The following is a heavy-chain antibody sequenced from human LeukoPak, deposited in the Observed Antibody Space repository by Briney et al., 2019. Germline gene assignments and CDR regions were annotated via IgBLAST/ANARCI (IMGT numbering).Heavy chain of an antibody. Sequence: GGSLRLSCAASGLTFSNAWMNWVRQAPGKGLEWVGRVKSKADGGSIDYGAPVKGRFTISRDDSKNTLYLQMNSLNTEDTAVYYCARIAPMDVWGQGTTVTVSS. CDR1: GLTFSNAW. V-gene: IGHV3-15*07. D-gene: IGHD2-21*01. J-gene: IGHJ6*02. CDR2: VKSKADGGSI. CDR3: ARIAPMDV.